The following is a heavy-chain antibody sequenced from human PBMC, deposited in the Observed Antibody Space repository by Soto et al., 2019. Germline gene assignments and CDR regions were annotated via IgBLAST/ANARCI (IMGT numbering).Heavy chain of an antibody. V-gene: IGHV3-21*06. CDR1: GFTCTMHR. J-gene: IGHJ4*02. CDR2: ISSTTNYI. CDR3: ARESEDLTSNFDY. Sequence: PGWSLRLSCADSGFTCTMHRMNWVLQAPGKGLEWVSSISSTTNYIYYGDFMKGQFTISRDNANNSLYLETNSLRAEDTAVYYCARESEDLTSNFDYWGQGTLVTVSS.